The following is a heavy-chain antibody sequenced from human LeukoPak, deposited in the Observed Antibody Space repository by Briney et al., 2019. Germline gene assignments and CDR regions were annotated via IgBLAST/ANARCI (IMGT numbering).Heavy chain of an antibody. J-gene: IGHJ4*02. CDR3: ARNSARLPFTAMVPYYFDY. Sequence: GGSLRLSCAASGFTFSSYEMNWVRQAPGKGLEWVSYISSSGSTIYYADSVKGRFTISRDNAKNSLYLQMNSLRAEDTALYFCARNSARLPFTAMVPYYFDYWGQGTLVTVSS. D-gene: IGHD5-18*01. CDR2: ISSSGSTI. V-gene: IGHV3-48*03. CDR1: GFTFSSYE.